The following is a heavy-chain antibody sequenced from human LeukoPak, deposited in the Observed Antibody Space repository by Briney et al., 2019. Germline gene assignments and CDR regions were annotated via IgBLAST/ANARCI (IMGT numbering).Heavy chain of an antibody. J-gene: IGHJ4*02. Sequence: GGSLRLSCAASGFTFSSYAMSWVRQAPGKGLEWVSATYSGGSTYYADSVKGRFTISRDNSNNTLYLQMNSLRAEDTAVYYCARGGNYFDYWGQGTLVTVSS. CDR2: TYSGGST. CDR3: ARGGNYFDY. D-gene: IGHD1-26*01. V-gene: IGHV3-53*01. CDR1: GFTFSSYA.